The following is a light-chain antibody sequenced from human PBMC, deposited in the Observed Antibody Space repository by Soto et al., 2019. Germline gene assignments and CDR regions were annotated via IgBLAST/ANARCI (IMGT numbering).Light chain of an antibody. CDR2: AAS. V-gene: IGKV3-15*01. CDR1: HSVRSN. J-gene: IGKJ4*01. CDR3: QQYNDWPPLT. Sequence: ETVMTQSPVTLSLSPGDRATLSCRASHSVRSNLAWYQQKPGQPPRLLIYAASTRATGIPGRFSGSGSGTEFTLTISSLLSEDSAVYYCQQYNDWPPLTFGGGTKVEIK.